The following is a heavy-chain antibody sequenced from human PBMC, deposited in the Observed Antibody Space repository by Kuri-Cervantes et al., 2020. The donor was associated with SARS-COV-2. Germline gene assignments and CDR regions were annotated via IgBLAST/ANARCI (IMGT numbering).Heavy chain of an antibody. J-gene: IGHJ3*02. CDR2: ISYDGSNK. CDR1: GFTFSSYA. Sequence: GGSLRLSCAASGFTFSSYAMGWVRQAPGKGLEWVAVISYDGSNKYYADSVKGRFTISRDNSKNTLYLQMNSLRAEDTAVYYCAITLGLGEPHAFDIWGQGTMVTVSS. D-gene: IGHD3-16*01. V-gene: IGHV3-30-3*01. CDR3: AITLGLGEPHAFDI.